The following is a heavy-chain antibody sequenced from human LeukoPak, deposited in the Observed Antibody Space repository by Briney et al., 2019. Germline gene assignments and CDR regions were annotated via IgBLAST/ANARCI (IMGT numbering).Heavy chain of an antibody. V-gene: IGHV3-21*01. Sequence: GGSLRLSCAASGFTFSSYSMNWVRQAPGKGLEWVSSISSSSSYVYYADSVKGRFTISRDNAKNSLYLQMNSLRAEDTAVYYCAAIPGTVELDYWGQGTLVTVSS. D-gene: IGHD1-26*01. CDR2: ISSSSSYV. J-gene: IGHJ4*02. CDR1: GFTFSSYS. CDR3: AAIPGTVELDY.